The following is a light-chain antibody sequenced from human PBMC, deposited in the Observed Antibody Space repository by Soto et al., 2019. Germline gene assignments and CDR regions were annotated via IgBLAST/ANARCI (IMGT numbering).Light chain of an antibody. J-gene: IGLJ1*01. CDR2: YGN. V-gene: IGLV1-44*01. Sequence: QSVLTQPPSASGTPGQRVTISCSGSNSNIGSNTVNWYQQLPGTAPKLLIYYGNLRPSGVPDRISGSKSGTSASLAISGLQSDDEADYYCAAWDDSLNGRVFGTGTSSPS. CDR1: NSNIGSNT. CDR3: AAWDDSLNGRV.